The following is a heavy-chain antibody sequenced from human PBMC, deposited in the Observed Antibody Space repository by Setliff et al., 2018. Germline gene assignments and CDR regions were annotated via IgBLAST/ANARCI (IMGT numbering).Heavy chain of an antibody. D-gene: IGHD3-22*01. Sequence: ASVKVSCKVPGYTLTELSMHWVRQAPGKGLEWMGGFDPEDGETIYAQKFQGRVTMTEDTSTDTAYMELSSLRSEETAVYYCAADYYDSSAYGYWGQGTLVTVSS. CDR2: FDPEDGET. V-gene: IGHV1-24*01. CDR1: GYTLTELS. CDR3: AADYYDSSAYGY. J-gene: IGHJ4*02.